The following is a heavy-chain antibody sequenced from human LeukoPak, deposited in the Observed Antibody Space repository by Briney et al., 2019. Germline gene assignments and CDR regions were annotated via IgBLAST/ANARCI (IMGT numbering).Heavy chain of an antibody. J-gene: IGHJ4*02. CDR1: GFTFSSYA. CDR2: ISYDGSNK. D-gene: IGHD2-15*01. Sequence: GGSLRLSCAASGFTFSSYAMHWVRQAPGKGLEWVAVISYDGSNKYYADSVKGRFTISRDNAKNTLYLQMNSLRAEDTAVYYCARAHCSGGSCYLPFDYWGQGALVTVSS. V-gene: IGHV3-30*04. CDR3: ARAHCSGGSCYLPFDY.